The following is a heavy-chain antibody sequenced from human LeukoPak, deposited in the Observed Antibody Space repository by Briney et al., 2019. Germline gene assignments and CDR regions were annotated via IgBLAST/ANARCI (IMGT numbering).Heavy chain of an antibody. J-gene: IGHJ5*02. V-gene: IGHV1-46*01. CDR1: GYILSRHN. Sequence: ASVKVSCKASGYILSRHNMHWVRQAPGRGLEWMGILNPSSGHTSYAQKFQGRITMTRDMSTSTVYMELSSLRSEDTAVYYCARDSVAASNWFDPWGQGTLVTVSS. D-gene: IGHD6-25*01. CDR2: LNPSSGHT. CDR3: ARDSVAASNWFDP.